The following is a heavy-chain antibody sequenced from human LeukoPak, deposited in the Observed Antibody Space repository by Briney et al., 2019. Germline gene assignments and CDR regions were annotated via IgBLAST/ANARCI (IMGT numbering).Heavy chain of an antibody. Sequence: ASVKVSCKASGYTFTSNDINWVRQATGQGLEWMGWMNPHSGSAGYAQKFQGRVTMTCDTPISTAYMELSSLTSDDTAVYYCARIPQRVPHNWFDPWGQGTLVTVSS. CDR3: ARIPQRVPHNWFDP. D-gene: IGHD1-1*01. CDR1: GYTFTSND. V-gene: IGHV1-8*01. CDR2: MNPHSGSA. J-gene: IGHJ5*02.